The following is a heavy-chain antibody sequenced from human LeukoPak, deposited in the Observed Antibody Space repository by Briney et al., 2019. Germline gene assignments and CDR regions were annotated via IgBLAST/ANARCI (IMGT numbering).Heavy chain of an antibody. Sequence: GGSLRLSCAASGFTFSNYAMRWVRQAPGKGLEWVSAISGSGDSTYYADSVKGRFTISRDNSKITLFLQMDSLRADDTAVYYCAKGRSVIRGELDYWGQGNLVTVSS. CDR2: ISGSGDST. D-gene: IGHD3-10*01. CDR3: AKGRSVIRGELDY. V-gene: IGHV3-23*01. CDR1: GFTFSNYA. J-gene: IGHJ4*02.